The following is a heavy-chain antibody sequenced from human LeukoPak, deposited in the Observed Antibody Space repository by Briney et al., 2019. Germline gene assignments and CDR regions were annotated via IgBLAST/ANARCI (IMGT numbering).Heavy chain of an antibody. CDR3: ARREDYYDSSGYTIDY. J-gene: IGHJ4*02. CDR1: GYSFTSYW. D-gene: IGHD3-22*01. V-gene: IGHV5-51*01. CDR2: IYPGDSDT. Sequence: GESLKISCKGSGYSFTSYWIGWVRQMPGKGLEWMGIIYPGDSDTRYSPSFEGQVTISVDKSISTAYLQWSSLKASDTAMYYCARREDYYDSSGYTIDYWGQGTLVTVSS.